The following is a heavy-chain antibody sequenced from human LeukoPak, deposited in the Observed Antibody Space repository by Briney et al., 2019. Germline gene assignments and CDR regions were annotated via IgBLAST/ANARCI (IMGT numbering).Heavy chain of an antibody. V-gene: IGHV4-4*07. Sequence: SETLSLTCTVSGGSISSYYWSWIRQPAGKGLEWIGRIYTSGSTNYNPSLKSRVTMSVDTSKNQFSLKLSSVTAADTAVYYCARGADYYGSGSSSPFDYWGQGTLVTVSS. CDR2: IYTSGST. CDR3: ARGADYYGSGSSSPFDY. D-gene: IGHD3-10*01. J-gene: IGHJ4*02. CDR1: GGSISSYY.